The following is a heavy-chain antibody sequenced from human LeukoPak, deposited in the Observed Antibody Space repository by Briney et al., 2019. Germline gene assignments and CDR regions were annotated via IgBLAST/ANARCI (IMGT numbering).Heavy chain of an antibody. J-gene: IGHJ6*02. V-gene: IGHV1-18*01. Sequence: ASVKVSCKASGYTFTSYGISWVRQAPGQGLEWMGWISAYNGNTNYAQKLQGRVTMTTDTSTSTAYMELRSLRSDDTAVYYCARNAIAVAAYYGMDVWGQGTTVTVSS. CDR3: ARNAIAVAAYYGMDV. D-gene: IGHD6-19*01. CDR2: ISAYNGNT. CDR1: GYTFTSYG.